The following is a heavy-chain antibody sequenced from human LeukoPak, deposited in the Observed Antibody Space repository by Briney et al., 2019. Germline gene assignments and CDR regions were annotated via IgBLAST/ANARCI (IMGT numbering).Heavy chain of an antibody. D-gene: IGHD5-12*01. CDR1: GYSFTSYW. CDR2: IYPGDSDT. Sequence: GESLKISCKGSGYSFTSYWIGWVRQMPGKGLEWMGIIYPGDSDTRYSPSFQGQVTISADKSISTAYLQWSSLQASDTAMYYCARAELNVDLVATHTGGGRFDPWGQGTLVTVSS. J-gene: IGHJ5*02. CDR3: ARAELNVDLVATHTGGGRFDP. V-gene: IGHV5-51*01.